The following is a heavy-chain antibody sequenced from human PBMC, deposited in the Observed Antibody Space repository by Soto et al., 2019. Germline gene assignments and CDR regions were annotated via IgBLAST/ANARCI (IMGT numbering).Heavy chain of an antibody. CDR2: IYPGDSDS. V-gene: IGHV5-51*01. CDR3: ARLRSTITMIIVGMDV. Sequence: PGESLKISCKGSGYSFSNYWIGWVRQMPGKGLEWMGIIYPGDSDSRYSPFFQGQVTISADKSISTAYLQWSSLKASDTAMYYCARLRSTITMIIVGMDVWGQGTTVPVSS. D-gene: IGHD3-22*01. CDR1: GYSFSNYW. J-gene: IGHJ6*02.